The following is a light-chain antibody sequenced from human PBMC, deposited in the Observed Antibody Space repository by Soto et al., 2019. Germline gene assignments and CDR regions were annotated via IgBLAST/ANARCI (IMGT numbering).Light chain of an antibody. Sequence: DIHLTQSPSFLSASVGDRVTITCRASQGISSYLVWYQQKAGKAPKVLIHTASTLQSGVPSRFSGSGSGTEFTLTISSLQPEDFATYYCQQLNSYPITFGQGTRLEMK. CDR2: TAS. V-gene: IGKV1-9*01. J-gene: IGKJ5*01. CDR1: QGISSY. CDR3: QQLNSYPIT.